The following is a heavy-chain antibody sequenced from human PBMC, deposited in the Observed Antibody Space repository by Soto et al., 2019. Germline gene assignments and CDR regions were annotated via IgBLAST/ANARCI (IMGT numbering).Heavy chain of an antibody. CDR3: ARVGVVVVTATPNWFDP. Sequence: SETLSLTCTISGGSISSGDYYWSWIRQPPGKGLEWIGYIYYSGSTYYNPSLKSRVTISVDTSKNQFSLKLSSVTAADTAVYYCARVGVVVVTATPNWFDPWGQGTLVTSPQ. J-gene: IGHJ5*02. V-gene: IGHV4-30-4*01. CDR1: GGSISSGDYY. D-gene: IGHD2-15*01. CDR2: IYYSGST.